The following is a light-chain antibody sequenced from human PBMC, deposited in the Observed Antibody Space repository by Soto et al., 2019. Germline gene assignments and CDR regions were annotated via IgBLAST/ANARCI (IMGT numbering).Light chain of an antibody. J-gene: IGLJ3*02. CDR1: SSNIGNNA. CDR3: ASWDDTLRGVV. CDR2: YDD. V-gene: IGLV1-36*01. Sequence: QSVLTQPPSVSGAPGQRVTISCSGSSSNIGNNAVNWYQQLPGKAPRALIYYDDLLPSGVSNRFSGSKSGTSVSLAISGLQSDDEADYYCASWDDTLRGVVFGGGTKLTVL.